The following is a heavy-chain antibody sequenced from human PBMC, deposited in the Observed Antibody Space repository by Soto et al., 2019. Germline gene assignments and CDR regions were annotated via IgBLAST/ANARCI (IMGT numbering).Heavy chain of an antibody. CDR1: GYTFTSYY. D-gene: IGHD2-15*01. CDR2: INPSGGDT. Sequence: QVQLVQSGAEVKKPGASVKVSCRASGYTFTSYYIHWVRQAPGQGLEWMGIINPSGGDTTYPQKFQGRVTMTRDTSTSTVYMDLSSLRSEDMAVYYCARCSGGSCYHIDYWGQGTLVTVSS. J-gene: IGHJ4*02. V-gene: IGHV1-46*01. CDR3: ARCSGGSCYHIDY.